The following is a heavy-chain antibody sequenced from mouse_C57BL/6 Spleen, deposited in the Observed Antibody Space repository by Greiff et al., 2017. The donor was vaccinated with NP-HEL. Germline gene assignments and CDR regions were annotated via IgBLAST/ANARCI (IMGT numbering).Heavy chain of an antibody. CDR1: GFTFSSYA. J-gene: IGHJ4*01. V-gene: IGHV5-9-1*02. D-gene: IGHD1-1*01. Sequence: DVKLVESGEGLVKPGGSLKLSCAASGFTFSSYAMSWVRQTPEKRLEWVAYISSGGDYIYYADTVKGRFTITRDNARNTLYLQMSNLKSEATAMYYFTRAPPDYYYGSSYAMDYWGQGTSVTVSS. CDR3: TRAPPDYYYGSSYAMDY. CDR2: ISSGGDYI.